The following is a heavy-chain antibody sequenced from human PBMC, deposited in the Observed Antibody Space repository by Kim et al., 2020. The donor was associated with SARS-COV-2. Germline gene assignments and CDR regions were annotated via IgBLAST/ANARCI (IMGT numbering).Heavy chain of an antibody. Sequence: SLKSRVTISVDTSKNQFSLKLSSVTAADTAVYYCARGGGGSGSFDAFDIWGQGTMVTVSS. CDR3: ARGGGGSGSFDAFDI. V-gene: IGHV4-59*09. J-gene: IGHJ3*02. D-gene: IGHD3-10*01.